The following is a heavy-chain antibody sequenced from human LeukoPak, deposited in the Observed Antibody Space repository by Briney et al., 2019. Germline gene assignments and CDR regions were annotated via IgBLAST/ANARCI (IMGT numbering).Heavy chain of an antibody. V-gene: IGHV3-48*01. CDR3: ARDVCPAYCSNGVWGSDAFDI. CDR2: ISSSSSTI. J-gene: IGHJ3*02. CDR1: GFTFSSYS. Sequence: GGSLRLSCAASGFTFSSYSMNWVRQAPGKGLEWVSYISSSSSTIYYADSVKGRFTISRDNAKNSLYLQMNSLRAEDTAVYYCARDVCPAYCSNGVWGSDAFDIWGQGTMVSVSS. D-gene: IGHD2-8*01.